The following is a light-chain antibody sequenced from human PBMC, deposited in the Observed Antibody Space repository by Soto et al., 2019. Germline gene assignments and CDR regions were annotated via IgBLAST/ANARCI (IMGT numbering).Light chain of an antibody. V-gene: IGKV3-20*01. J-gene: IGKJ4*01. CDR1: QGVSGNY. CDR3: QRYGDLPLI. Sequence: EIVLTQSPGTLSLSPGERATLSCRASQGVSGNYLAWYQQRPGQAPRLIIYGASSRATGITDRFSGSGSGTHFTLTISRLEPEDFAVYDCQRYGDLPLIFGGGTKVEIK. CDR2: GAS.